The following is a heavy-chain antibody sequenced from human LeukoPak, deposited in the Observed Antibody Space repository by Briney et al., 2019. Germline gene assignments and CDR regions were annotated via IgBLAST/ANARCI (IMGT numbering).Heavy chain of an antibody. J-gene: IGHJ6*02. Sequence: ASVKVSCKASGYTFTGYYMHWARQAPGQGLEWMGWINPNSGGTNYAQKFQGRVTMTRDTSISTAYMELSRLRSDDTAVYYCARDTLPYYYGMDVWGQGTTVTVSS. V-gene: IGHV1-2*02. CDR2: INPNSGGT. CDR3: ARDTLPYYYGMDV. CDR1: GYTFTGYY.